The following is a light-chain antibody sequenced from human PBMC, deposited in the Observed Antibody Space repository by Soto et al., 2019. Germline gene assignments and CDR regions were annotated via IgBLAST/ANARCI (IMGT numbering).Light chain of an antibody. CDR3: CSYVGIRNFV. CDR1: SSDIGGFGL. CDR2: EVN. V-gene: IGLV2-23*02. Sequence: QSALTQPDSLSGSPGQSITISCTGSSSDIGGFGLVSWYQQHPGKAPKLLLYEVNKRPSGVSNRFSGSKSGNTASLTISGLQADDEAYYYCCSYVGIRNFVFGGGTKVTVL. J-gene: IGLJ2*01.